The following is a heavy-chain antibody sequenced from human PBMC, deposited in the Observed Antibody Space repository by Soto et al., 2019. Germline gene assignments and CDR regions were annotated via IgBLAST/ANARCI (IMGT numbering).Heavy chain of an antibody. D-gene: IGHD2-15*01. V-gene: IGHV4-59*01. J-gene: IGHJ4*02. CDR3: ARSVAVRGAHIYX. Sequence: PSETLSLTCSVSGGSISGSYWSWIRQSPGKGLEWLLYVYYTGSTNYSPSLRSRVSISVDTSKNEFSLRLSSVTAADTAVYFCARSVAVRGAHIYXWGQGTQVTVSX. CDR1: GGSISGSY. CDR2: VYYTGST.